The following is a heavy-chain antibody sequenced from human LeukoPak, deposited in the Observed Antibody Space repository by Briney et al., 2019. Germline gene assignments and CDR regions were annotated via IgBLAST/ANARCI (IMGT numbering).Heavy chain of an antibody. D-gene: IGHD4-17*01. V-gene: IGHV3-53*01. J-gene: IGHJ4*02. Sequence: GGSLRLSCAASGLSVSSTFMSWVRQTPGKGLEWVSSVFGGGGTRYADSVMGRFTISRDNSKSTLYLQMNSLRAEDTAVYYCAKGMTILTTRNDYWGQGTLVTISS. CDR2: VFGGGGT. CDR1: GLSVSSTF. CDR3: AKGMTILTTRNDY.